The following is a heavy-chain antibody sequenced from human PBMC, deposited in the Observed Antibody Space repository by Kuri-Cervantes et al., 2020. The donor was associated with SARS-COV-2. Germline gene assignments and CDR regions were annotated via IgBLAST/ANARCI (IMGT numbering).Heavy chain of an antibody. CDR3: ARDQMRPDAFDI. D-gene: IGHD6-25*01. J-gene: IGHJ3*02. CDR1: RFTFSSYA. CDR2: ISYDGSNK. Sequence: GESLKISCAASRFTFSSYAMHWIRQAPGKGLEWVAVISYDGSNKYYADSVKGRFTISRDNSKNTLYLQMNSLRAEDTAVYYCARDQMRPDAFDIWGQGTMVTVSS. V-gene: IGHV3-30-3*01.